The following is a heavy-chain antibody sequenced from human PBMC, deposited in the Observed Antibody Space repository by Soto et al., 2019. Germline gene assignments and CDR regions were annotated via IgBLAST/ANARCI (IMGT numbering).Heavy chain of an antibody. Sequence: ASVKVSCKASGYTFTSYGISWVRQAPGQGLEWMGWISAYNGNTNYAQKLQGRVTMTTDTSTSTAYTELRSLRSDDTAVYYCARDEYSSSSLYFDYWGQGTLVTVSS. CDR2: ISAYNGNT. CDR3: ARDEYSSSSLYFDY. CDR1: GYTFTSYG. J-gene: IGHJ4*02. D-gene: IGHD6-6*01. V-gene: IGHV1-18*01.